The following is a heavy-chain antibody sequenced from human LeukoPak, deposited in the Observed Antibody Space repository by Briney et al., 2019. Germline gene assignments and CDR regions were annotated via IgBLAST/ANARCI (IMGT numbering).Heavy chain of an antibody. CDR3: AKEKSRVTTALDY. V-gene: IGHV3-30*18. D-gene: IGHD4-17*01. CDR2: ISYDGSNT. Sequence: PGRSLSLSCAASAFTFRSYGMHWVRQAPGKGLEWVAVISYDGSNTYYADSVMGRFTISRDNSKSTLYLQMNSLRAEDTAVYYCAKEKSRVTTALDYWGQGTLVTVSS. J-gene: IGHJ4*02. CDR1: AFTFRSYG.